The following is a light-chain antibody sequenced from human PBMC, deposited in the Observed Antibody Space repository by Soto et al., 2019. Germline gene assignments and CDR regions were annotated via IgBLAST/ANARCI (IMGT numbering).Light chain of an antibody. Sequence: QSVLTQPASVSGSPGQSITLSCSGTSTDVGNYHLVSWYQLFPGKAPKLIIYEDDKRTSGISTRFSGSKSGNTASLTISGLQAEDEADYYCCSYWTNVVFGGGTKVTVL. J-gene: IGLJ2*01. CDR1: STDVGNYHL. CDR2: EDD. V-gene: IGLV2-23*01. CDR3: CSYWTNVV.